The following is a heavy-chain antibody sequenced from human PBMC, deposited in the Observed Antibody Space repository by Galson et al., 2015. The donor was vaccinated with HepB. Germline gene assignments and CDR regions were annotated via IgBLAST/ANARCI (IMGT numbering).Heavy chain of an antibody. Sequence: QSGAEVKKPGESLRISCKGSGCSFTTYWISWVRQMPGKGLEWMGRIDPSDSYTNYSPSLQGHVTISADKSISTAYLQWSSLKASDTAMYYCASRQYYYGSGTYYNVSDYWGQGTLVTVSS. CDR1: GCSFTTYW. V-gene: IGHV5-10-1*01. J-gene: IGHJ4*02. D-gene: IGHD3-10*01. CDR2: IDPSDSYT. CDR3: ASRQYYYGSGTYYNVSDY.